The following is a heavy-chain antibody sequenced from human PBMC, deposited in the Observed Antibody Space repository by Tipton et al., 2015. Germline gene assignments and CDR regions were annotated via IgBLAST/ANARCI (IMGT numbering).Heavy chain of an antibody. CDR3: GKDDGYNYGGTIEH. CDR2: ISWNSISI. CDR1: GFNFDDYA. Sequence: SLRLSCVASGFNFDDYAMYWVRQPPGKGLEWVSGISWNSISIGYADSVKGRFTISRDNVKKSLYLEMNSLRADDTALYYCGKDDGYNYGGTIEHWGQGTLVTVSS. D-gene: IGHD5-24*01. J-gene: IGHJ4*02. V-gene: IGHV3-9*01.